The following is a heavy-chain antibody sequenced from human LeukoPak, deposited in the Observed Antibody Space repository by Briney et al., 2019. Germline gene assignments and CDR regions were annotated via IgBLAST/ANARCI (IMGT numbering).Heavy chain of an antibody. D-gene: IGHD6-13*01. CDR2: TYYRSKWYN. Sequence: SQTLSLTCAISGDSVSSNSAAWNWIRQSPSRGLEWLGRTYYRSKWYNDYAVSVKSRITISPDTSKNQFSLQLNSVTPEDTAVYYCARVHSSSWSNWFDPWGQGTLVTVSS. V-gene: IGHV6-1*01. CDR1: GDSVSSNSAA. CDR3: ARVHSSSWSNWFDP. J-gene: IGHJ5*02.